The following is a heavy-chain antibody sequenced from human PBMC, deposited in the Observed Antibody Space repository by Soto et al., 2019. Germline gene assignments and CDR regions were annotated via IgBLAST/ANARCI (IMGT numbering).Heavy chain of an antibody. J-gene: IGHJ4*02. V-gene: IGHV3-64D*06. CDR2: ISSNGGST. CDR3: VKGTYYDFWSGYWSALGSDNLDY. CDR1: GFTFSSYA. Sequence: TGGSLRLSCSASGFTFSSYAMHWVRQAPGKGLEYVSAISSNGGSTYYADSVKGRFTISRDNSKNTLYLQMSSLRAEDTAVYYCVKGTYYDFWSGYWSALGSDNLDYWGQGTLVTVSS. D-gene: IGHD3-3*01.